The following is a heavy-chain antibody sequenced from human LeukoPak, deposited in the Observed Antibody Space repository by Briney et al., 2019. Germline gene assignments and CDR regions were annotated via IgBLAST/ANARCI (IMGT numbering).Heavy chain of an antibody. CDR1: GGSFSGYY. V-gene: IGHV4-34*01. CDR2: INHSGST. J-gene: IGHJ4*02. D-gene: IGHD3-22*01. Sequence: SETLSLTCAVYGGSFSGYYWSWIRQPPGTGLEWIGEINHSGSTNYNPSLKSRVTISVDTSKNQFSLKLSSVTAADTAVYYCARGQSMYYYDSSGYVPLYFDYWGQGTLVTVSS. CDR3: ARGQSMYYYDSSGYVPLYFDY.